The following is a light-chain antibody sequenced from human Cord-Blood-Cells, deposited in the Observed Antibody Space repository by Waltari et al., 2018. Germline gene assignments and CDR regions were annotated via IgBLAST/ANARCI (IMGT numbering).Light chain of an antibody. Sequence: DIQMTQSPSSLSASVGDRVTITCRASQSISSYLNWYQLKPGKAPKLLIYAASSLQSGVPSRFSGSGSGTDFTLTISSLQPEDFATYYCQQSYSTPAFGGGTKVEIK. CDR1: QSISSY. V-gene: IGKV1-39*01. CDR2: AAS. J-gene: IGKJ4*01. CDR3: QQSYSTPA.